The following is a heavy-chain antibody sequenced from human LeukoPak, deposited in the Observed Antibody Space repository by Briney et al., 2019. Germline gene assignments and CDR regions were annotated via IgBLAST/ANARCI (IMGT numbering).Heavy chain of an antibody. D-gene: IGHD6-6*01. J-gene: IGHJ4*02. Sequence: GGPLRLSCAASGFTFSSYAMSWVRQAPGKGLEWVSVISASGDSTYYADSVKGRFTISRDNSKNTLYLQMNSLRAEDTAIYYCAKLIAARGPGDYWGQGTLVTVSS. V-gene: IGHV3-23*01. CDR1: GFTFSSYA. CDR2: ISASGDST. CDR3: AKLIAARGPGDY.